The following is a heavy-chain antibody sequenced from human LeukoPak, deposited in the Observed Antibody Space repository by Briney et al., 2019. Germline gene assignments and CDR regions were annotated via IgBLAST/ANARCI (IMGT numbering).Heavy chain of an antibody. CDR2: ISGSGGYT. CDR3: AKAGFSSSWSKPDNWFDP. V-gene: IGHV3-23*01. Sequence: GGSLRLSCAASGFTFSSYAMSWVRQAPGKGLEWVSAISGSGGYTYYADSVKGRFTISRDNSKNTLYLQMNSLRAEDTAVYYCAKAGFSSSWSKPDNWFDPWGQGTLVTVSS. J-gene: IGHJ5*02. D-gene: IGHD6-13*01. CDR1: GFTFSSYA.